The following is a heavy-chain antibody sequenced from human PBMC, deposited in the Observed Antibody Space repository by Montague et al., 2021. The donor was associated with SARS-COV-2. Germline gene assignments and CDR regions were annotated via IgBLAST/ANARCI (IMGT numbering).Heavy chain of an antibody. V-gene: IGHV4-34*01. CDR3: TRGEVAVTGIDY. CDR2: ST. J-gene: IGHJ4*02. Sequence: STSYNPSLKSRVTMSVDTSENHVSLRLSSVTAADTAVYYCTRGEVAVTGIDYWSQGALVT. D-gene: IGHD6-19*01.